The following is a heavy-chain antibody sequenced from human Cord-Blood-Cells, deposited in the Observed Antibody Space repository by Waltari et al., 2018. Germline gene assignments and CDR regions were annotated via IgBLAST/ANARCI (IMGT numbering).Heavy chain of an antibody. J-gene: IGHJ6*02. CDR2: IYYSGST. CDR1: GGSISSYY. V-gene: IGHV4-59*01. CDR3: ARDPYYYGMDV. Sequence: QVQLQESGPGLVKPSETLSLTCTVSGGSISSYYWSWIRQPPGKGLEWIGYIYYSGSTNDNPSIKSRVTISVDTSKNQFSLKLSSVTAADTAVYYCARDPYYYGMDVWGQGTTVTVSS.